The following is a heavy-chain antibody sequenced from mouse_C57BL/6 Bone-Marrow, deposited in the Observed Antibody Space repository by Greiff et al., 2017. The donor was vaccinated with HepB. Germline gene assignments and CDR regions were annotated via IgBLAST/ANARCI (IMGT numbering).Heavy chain of an antibody. Sequence: EVQLVESGGGLVQPKGSLKLSCAASGFSFNTYAMNWVRQAPGKGLEWVARIRSKSNNYATYYADSVKDRFTISRDDSESKLYLQMNNLKTEDTAMYYCVWDYLWYFDVWGTGTTVTVSS. V-gene: IGHV10-1*01. D-gene: IGHD2-4*01. CDR2: IRSKSNNYAT. CDR1: GFSFNTYA. CDR3: VWDYLWYFDV. J-gene: IGHJ1*03.